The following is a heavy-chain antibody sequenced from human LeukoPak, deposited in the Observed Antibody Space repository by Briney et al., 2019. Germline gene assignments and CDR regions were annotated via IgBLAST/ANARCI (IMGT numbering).Heavy chain of an antibody. V-gene: IGHV3-7*03. Sequence: PGGSLRLSCVASGFTFTNYWMTWVRQAPGKGLEWVANIKQDQSEKWYVASVKGRFTVSRDNAKNSMYLQMNSLRAEDTAIYYCARSLEEGYCSETSCYAGYWGRGTLVTVSS. CDR1: GFTFTNYW. J-gene: IGHJ4*02. CDR3: ARSLEEGYCSETSCYAGY. D-gene: IGHD2-2*01. CDR2: IKQDQSEK.